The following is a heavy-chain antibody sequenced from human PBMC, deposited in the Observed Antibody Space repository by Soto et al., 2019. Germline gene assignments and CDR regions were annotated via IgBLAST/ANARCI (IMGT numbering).Heavy chain of an antibody. V-gene: IGHV3-49*04. CDR3: TRDPTNDYVWVSYRYTGRYAFDI. CDR2: IRSKAYGGTT. CDR1: GFTFGDYA. J-gene: IGHJ3*02. D-gene: IGHD3-16*02. Sequence: GGSLRLSCTASGFTFGDYAMSWVRQAPGKGLEWVGFIRSKAYGGTTEYAASVKGRFTISRDYSKSIAYLQMNSLKTEDTAVYYCTRDPTNDYVWVSYRYTGRYAFDICGQGTMVTVSS.